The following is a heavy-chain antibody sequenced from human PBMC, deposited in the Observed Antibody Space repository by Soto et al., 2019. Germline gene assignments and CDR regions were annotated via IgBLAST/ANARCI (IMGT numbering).Heavy chain of an antibody. D-gene: IGHD3-16*01. V-gene: IGHV4-31*03. CDR2: IYYSGST. CDR1: GGSISSGGYY. Sequence: PSETLSLTCTVSGGSISSGGYYWSWIRQHPGKGLEWIGYIYYSGSTYYNPSLKSRVTISVDTSKNQFSLKLSSVTAADTAVYYCARDVGSGGPPSGWFDPWGQGTLVTVSS. CDR3: ARDVGSGGPPSGWFDP. J-gene: IGHJ5*02.